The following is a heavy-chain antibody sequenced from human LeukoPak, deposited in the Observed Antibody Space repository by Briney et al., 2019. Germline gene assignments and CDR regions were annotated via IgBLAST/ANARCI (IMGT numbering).Heavy chain of an antibody. V-gene: IGHV4-39*07. CDR2: IYYSGST. J-gene: IGHJ4*02. Sequence: PSETLSLTCSVSGGSISSSIYYWGWIRQPPGNGLEGIGSIYYSGSTYNNPSLNSRVTISEDTSKNQFFLKMNSVTAADTAFYYCARRPHKYDYWGQGTLVTVSS. CDR3: ARRPHKYDY. CDR1: GGSISSSIYY.